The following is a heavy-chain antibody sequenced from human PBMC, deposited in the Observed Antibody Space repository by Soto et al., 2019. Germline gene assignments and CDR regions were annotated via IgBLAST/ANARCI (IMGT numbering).Heavy chain of an antibody. CDR3: ARAFRGGDYSWNYYYYGMDI. D-gene: IGHD2-15*01. CDR1: GFTFNSYG. Sequence: QVQLVESGGGVVQPGRSLRLSCAASGFTFNSYGMHWVRQAPGKGLEWVAVIWFDGRNENYADSVKGRFTISRDNSKNTLYLQMNSLRGYDTAVYYCARAFRGGDYSWNYYYYGMDIWGQGTTVTVSS. CDR2: IWFDGRNE. J-gene: IGHJ6*02. V-gene: IGHV3-33*01.